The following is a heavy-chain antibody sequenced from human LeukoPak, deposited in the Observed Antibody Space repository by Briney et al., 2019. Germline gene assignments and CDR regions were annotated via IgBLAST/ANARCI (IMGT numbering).Heavy chain of an antibody. V-gene: IGHV4-30-4*08. Sequence: SQTLSLTCTVSGGSISSGDYYWSWIRQPPGKGREWIGYIYYSGSTYYNPSLKSRVTISVDTSKNQFSLKLNSVTAADTAVYYCARDRGYSYGGLDWGQGTLVTVSS. CDR3: ARDRGYSYGGLD. J-gene: IGHJ4*02. CDR1: GGSISSGDYY. CDR2: IYYSGST. D-gene: IGHD5-18*01.